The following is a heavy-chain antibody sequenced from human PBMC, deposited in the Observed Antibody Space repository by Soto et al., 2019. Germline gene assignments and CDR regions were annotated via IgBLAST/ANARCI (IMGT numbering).Heavy chain of an antibody. CDR3: AADPTYCGGDCYYFDY. CDR2: IVVGSGNT. CDR1: GFTFTSSA. D-gene: IGHD2-21*02. Sequence: SPVKVSCKASGFTFTSSAVRWVRHARRQRLEWIGWIVVGSGNTNYAQKFQERVTITRDMSTSTAYMELSSLRSEDTAVYYCAADPTYCGGDCYYFDYWGQGTLVTVSS. V-gene: IGHV1-58*01. J-gene: IGHJ4*02.